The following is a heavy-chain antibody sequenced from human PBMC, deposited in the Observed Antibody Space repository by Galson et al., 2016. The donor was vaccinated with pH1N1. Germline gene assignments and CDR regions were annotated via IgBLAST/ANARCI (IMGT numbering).Heavy chain of an antibody. CDR3: ASQLRFLDSDAFDI. J-gene: IGHJ3*02. CDR1: RFTFSSYG. D-gene: IGHD3-3*01. CDR2: IRYDGSYK. V-gene: IGHV3-30*02. Sequence: SLRLSCAASRFTFSSYGMHWVRQAQGKGLDWVAFIRYDGSYKYYGDSVKGRFTISGDNSKNTLYLQMNNLRDEDTAVYYCASQLRFLDSDAFDIWGPGTMVTVSS.